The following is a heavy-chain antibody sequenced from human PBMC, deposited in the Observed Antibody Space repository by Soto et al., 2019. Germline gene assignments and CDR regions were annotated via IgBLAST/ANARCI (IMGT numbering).Heavy chain of an antibody. Sequence: QVQLVESGGGVVQPGRSLRLSCAASGFTFSSYGMHWVRQAPGKGLEWVAVIWYDGSNKYYADSEKGRFTISRDNSKNTLYLQMNSLRAEDTAVYYCARDPVVPDPRRNYYYGMDVWGQGTTVTVSS. V-gene: IGHV3-33*01. J-gene: IGHJ6*02. CDR2: IWYDGSNK. D-gene: IGHD2-2*01. CDR3: ARDPVVPDPRRNYYYGMDV. CDR1: GFTFSSYG.